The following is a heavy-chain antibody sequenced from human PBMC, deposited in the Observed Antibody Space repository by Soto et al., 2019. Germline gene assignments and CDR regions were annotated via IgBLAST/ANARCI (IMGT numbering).Heavy chain of an antibody. J-gene: IGHJ3*02. D-gene: IGHD4-17*01. CDR2: MNPNSGNT. V-gene: IGHV1-8*01. CDR1: GYTFTSYD. Sequence: ASVKVSCKASGYTFTSYDINWVRQATGQGLEWMGWMNPNSGNTGYAQKFQGRVTMTRNTSISTAYMELSRLRSDDAAVYYCARISTTPEFDAFDIWGQGTMLTVSS. CDR3: ARISTTPEFDAFDI.